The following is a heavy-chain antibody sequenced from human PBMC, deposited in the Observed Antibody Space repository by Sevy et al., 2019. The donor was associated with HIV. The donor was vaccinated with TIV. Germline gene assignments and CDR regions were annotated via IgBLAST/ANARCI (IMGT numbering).Heavy chain of an antibody. CDR2: ISGSGGSGTKT. V-gene: IGHV3-23*01. J-gene: IGHJ4*02. CDR1: GFTFSNYA. D-gene: IGHD3-22*01. Sequence: QLGGSLRLSCAVSGFTFSNYAMNWVRQAPGKGLEWVSGISGSGGSGTKTNYADSVKGRFNISRDDSKNSLYLQLNSLRAEDTAIYYCARKYDSSGYFDYWGQGTLVTVSS. CDR3: ARKYDSSGYFDY.